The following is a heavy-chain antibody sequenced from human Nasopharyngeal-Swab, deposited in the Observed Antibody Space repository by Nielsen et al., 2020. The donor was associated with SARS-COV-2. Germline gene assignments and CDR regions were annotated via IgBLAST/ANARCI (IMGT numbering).Heavy chain of an antibody. CDR1: GFTFSIYT. V-gene: IGHV3-21*01. Sequence: GESLKISCAASGFTFSIYTMNWVRQAPGKGLEWVSAISSSGDYIYYAASVKGRFTISRDNAKNSLYLQMNSLRAEDTAVYYCARDTPAMFAYWGQGTLVTDSS. J-gene: IGHJ4*02. CDR3: ARDTPAMFAY. CDR2: ISSSGDYI.